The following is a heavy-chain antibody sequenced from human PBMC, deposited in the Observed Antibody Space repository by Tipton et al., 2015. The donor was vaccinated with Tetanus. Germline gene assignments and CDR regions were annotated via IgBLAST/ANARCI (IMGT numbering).Heavy chain of an antibody. D-gene: IGHD3-22*01. Sequence: TLSLTCTVSGGSVSSGSYFWSWIRQPPGKGLQWIGYIYYSGTTNYNPSLKSRVTISVDTSKNQFSLKLRSVTAADTAVYYCAKGAARYYYDLSLPTWGQGTLVTVSS. CDR3: AKGAARYYYDLSLPT. CDR1: GGSVSSGSYF. J-gene: IGHJ5*02. CDR2: IYYSGTT. V-gene: IGHV4-61*01.